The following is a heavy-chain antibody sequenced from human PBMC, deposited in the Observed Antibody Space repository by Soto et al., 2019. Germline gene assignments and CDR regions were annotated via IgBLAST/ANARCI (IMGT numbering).Heavy chain of an antibody. CDR3: AKGPYDSSGYYSPLDY. J-gene: IGHJ4*02. D-gene: IGHD3-22*01. CDR1: GFTFSSYA. CDR2: ISGSGGST. V-gene: IGHV3-23*01. Sequence: PGGSLRLSCAASGFTFSSYAMSWVRQAPGKGLEWVSAISGSGGSTYYADSVKGRFTISRDNSKNTLYLQMNSLRAEDTAVYYCAKGPYDSSGYYSPLDYWGQGTLVTVSS.